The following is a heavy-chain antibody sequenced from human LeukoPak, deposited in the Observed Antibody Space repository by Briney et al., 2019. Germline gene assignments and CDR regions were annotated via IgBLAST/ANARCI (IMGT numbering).Heavy chain of an antibody. CDR2: IYHSGCT. Sequence: SETLSLTCTVSGYSISSGYYWGWIRQPSGKGLEWIGNIYHSGCTYYNPSLKSRVTISVDTSKNQFSLKLSSVTAADTAVYYCARGNVDTAMVWFDYWGQGTLVTVSS. J-gene: IGHJ4*02. CDR1: GYSISSGYY. CDR3: ARGNVDTAMVWFDY. V-gene: IGHV4-38-2*02. D-gene: IGHD5-18*01.